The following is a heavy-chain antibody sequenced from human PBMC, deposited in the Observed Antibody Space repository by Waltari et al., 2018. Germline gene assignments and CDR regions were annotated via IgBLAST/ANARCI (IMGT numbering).Heavy chain of an antibody. CDR2: IYYSGST. CDR3: ARAPYNWNHQDAFDI. V-gene: IGHV4-31*03. D-gene: IGHD1-20*01. J-gene: IGHJ3*02. Sequence: QVQLQESGPGLVKPSQTMSLTCTVSGGSISSGGYYWSWIRQHPGKGLEWIGYIYYSGSTYYNPSLKSRVTISVDTSKNQFSLKLSSVTAADTAVYYCARAPYNWNHQDAFDIWGQGTMVTVSS. CDR1: GGSISSGGYY.